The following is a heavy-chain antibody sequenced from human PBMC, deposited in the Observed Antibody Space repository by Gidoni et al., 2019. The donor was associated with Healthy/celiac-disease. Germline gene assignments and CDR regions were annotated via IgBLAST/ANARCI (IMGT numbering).Heavy chain of an antibody. D-gene: IGHD6-13*01. CDR2: IYYSWRT. J-gene: IGHJ4*02. V-gene: IGHV4-31*03. CDR1: GGSIRSGGYY. CDR3: ARIAAAGGYYFDY. Sequence: QVQLQESGPGLVKPSQTLSLTCTVSGGSIRSGGYYWSWISQHPGQGLEWIGYIYYSWRTYYNPSLKSRVTISVDTSKNQFALKLSSVTAADTAVYYCARIAAAGGYYFDYWGQGTLVTVSS.